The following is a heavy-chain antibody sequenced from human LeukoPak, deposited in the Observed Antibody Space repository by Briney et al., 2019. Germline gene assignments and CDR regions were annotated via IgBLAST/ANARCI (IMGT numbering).Heavy chain of an antibody. CDR3: TTELDIRPNHY. CDR1: GLTFSNAW. CDR2: IKRKSDGGTT. J-gene: IGHJ4*02. Sequence: PGGSLRLSCAASGLTFSNAWMSWVRQAPGKGLEWVGRIKRKSDGGTTDYAAPVKGGFTISRDDSKNTLYLQMNSLKSEDTAVYYCTTELDIRPNHYWGQGTLVTVSS. V-gene: IGHV3-15*01. D-gene: IGHD3-22*01.